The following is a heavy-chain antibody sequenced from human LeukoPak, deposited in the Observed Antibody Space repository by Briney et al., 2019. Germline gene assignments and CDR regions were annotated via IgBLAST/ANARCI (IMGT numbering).Heavy chain of an antibody. Sequence: SETLSLTCAVYGGSFSGYYWSWIRQPPGKGLEWIGEINHSGSTNYNPSPKSRVTISVDTSKNQFSLKLNSVTAADTAVYYCASITAAGTMGGFDPWGQGTLVTVSS. V-gene: IGHV4-34*01. CDR2: INHSGST. D-gene: IGHD6-13*01. CDR1: GGSFSGYY. J-gene: IGHJ5*02. CDR3: ASITAAGTMGGFDP.